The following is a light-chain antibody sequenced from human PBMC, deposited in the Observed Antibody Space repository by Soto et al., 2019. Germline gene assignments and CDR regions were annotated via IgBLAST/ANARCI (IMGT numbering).Light chain of an antibody. V-gene: IGKV3-20*01. Sequence: EIVLTQSPGTLSLSPGERATLSCRASQSVGRNYLAWYQQKPGQAPRLLIYGASSRATGIPDRFSGSGSGTDFTLTISRLEPEDFAVYYCKQYASSPLTFGGGTEVEIK. CDR2: GAS. J-gene: IGKJ4*01. CDR1: QSVGRNY. CDR3: KQYASSPLT.